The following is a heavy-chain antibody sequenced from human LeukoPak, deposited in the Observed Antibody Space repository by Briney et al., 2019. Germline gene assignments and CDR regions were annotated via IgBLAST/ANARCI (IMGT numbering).Heavy chain of an antibody. D-gene: IGHD4-23*01. CDR2: INPSGGST. Sequence: ASVKVSCKASGYTFTSYYMHWVRQAPAQGLEWMGIINPSGGSTSYAQKFQRRVTMTRDMSTSTVYMELSSLRSEDTAVYYCARARYGGDAFNIWGQGTMVTVSS. V-gene: IGHV1-46*01. CDR3: ARARYGGDAFNI. CDR1: GYTFTSYY. J-gene: IGHJ3*02.